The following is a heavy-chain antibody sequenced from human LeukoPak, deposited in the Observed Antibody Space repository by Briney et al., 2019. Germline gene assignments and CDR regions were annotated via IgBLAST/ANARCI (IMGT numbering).Heavy chain of an antibody. V-gene: IGHV3-53*04. Sequence: PGGSLRLSCAASGFTVSSNYMSWVRQAPGKGLEWVSVIYSGGSTYYADSVKGRFTISRHNSKNTLYLHMNSLRAEDTAVYYCARGVIPTRTVNWGQGTLVTVSS. CDR3: ARGVIPTRTVN. D-gene: IGHD3-16*02. CDR1: GFTVSSNY. J-gene: IGHJ4*02. CDR2: IYSGGST.